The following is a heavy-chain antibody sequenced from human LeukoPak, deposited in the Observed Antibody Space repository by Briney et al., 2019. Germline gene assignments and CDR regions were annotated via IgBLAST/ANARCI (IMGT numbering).Heavy chain of an antibody. J-gene: IGHJ4*02. D-gene: IGHD3-22*01. V-gene: IGHV3-30-3*01. CDR3: ARDGRGYYDSSGYLDY. Sequence: GGSLRLSCTASGGFTFSNVWMNWVRQAPGKGLEWVAVISYDGSNKYYADSVKGRFTISRDNSKNTLYLQMNSLRAEDTAVYYCARDGRGYYDSSGYLDYWGQGTLVTVSS. CDR2: ISYDGSNK. CDR1: GGFTFSNVW.